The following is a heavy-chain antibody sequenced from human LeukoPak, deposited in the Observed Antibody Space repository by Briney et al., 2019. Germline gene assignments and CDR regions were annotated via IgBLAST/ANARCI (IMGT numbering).Heavy chain of an antibody. J-gene: IGHJ6*02. CDR2: IRSKVYAGTA. CDR3: TRGLSRAYYYNGMDV. Sequence: GGSLGLSCTASGYTFANDAVGWVRQAPGKGLEWVGFIRSKVYAGTAQYAASVKGRFTISRDDSKSIAYLQMNSLKIEDTAVYYCTRGLSRAYYYNGMDVWGQGTTVTVSS. D-gene: IGHD2-2*01. CDR1: GYTFANDA. V-gene: IGHV3-49*04.